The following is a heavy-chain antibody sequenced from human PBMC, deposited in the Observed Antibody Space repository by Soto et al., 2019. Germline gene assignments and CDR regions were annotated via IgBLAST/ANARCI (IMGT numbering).Heavy chain of an antibody. V-gene: IGHV4-30-2*02. CDR3: AGQALAFDP. J-gene: IGHJ5*02. D-gene: IGHD6-6*01. Sequence: TLSLTCAVSGGSISSGGYSWSWIRQPPGKGLEWIGYIYHSGSTYYNPSLKSRVTISVDRSKNQFSLKLTSVTAADTAVYYCAGQALAFDPWGQGTLVTVSS. CDR1: GGSISSGGYS. CDR2: IYHSGST.